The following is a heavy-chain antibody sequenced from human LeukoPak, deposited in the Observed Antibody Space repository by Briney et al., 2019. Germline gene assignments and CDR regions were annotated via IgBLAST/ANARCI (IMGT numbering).Heavy chain of an antibody. V-gene: IGHV3-23*01. D-gene: IGHD6-19*01. CDR3: AKGPTVPVADYYFDY. CDR2: ISGSGGTT. CDR1: GFTFSSYA. J-gene: IGHJ4*02. Sequence: PGGSLRLSCTASGFTFSSYAMSWVRQAPGKGLEWVSAISGSGGTTYYADSVKGRFTISRDNSKNTLYLQMNSLRVEDTAIYYCAKGPTVPVADYYFDYWGQGTLVTVPS.